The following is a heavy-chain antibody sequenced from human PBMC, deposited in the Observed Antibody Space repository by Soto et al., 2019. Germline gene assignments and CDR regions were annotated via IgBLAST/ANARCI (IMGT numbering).Heavy chain of an antibody. V-gene: IGHV1-69*13. CDR1: GGTFSSYA. CDR2: IIPIFGTA. J-gene: IGHJ6*02. CDR3: AKSYGDYDYYYGMDV. D-gene: IGHD4-17*01. Sequence: GASVKVSCKSSGGTFSSYAISWVRQAPGQGLEWMGGIIPIFGTANYAQKFQGRVTITADESTSTAYMELSSLRSEDTAVYYCAKSYGDYDYYYGMDVWGQGTTVTVSS.